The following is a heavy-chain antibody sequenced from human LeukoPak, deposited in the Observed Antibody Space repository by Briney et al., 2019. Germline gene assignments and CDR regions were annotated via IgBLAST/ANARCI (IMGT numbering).Heavy chain of an antibody. J-gene: IGHJ3*02. Sequence: SETLSLTCTVSGGSISSSSYYWGWIRQPPGKGLEWIGSIYYSGSTYYNPSLKSRVTISVDTSKNQFSLKLSSVTAADTAVYYCASSMYSSSWYGGDAFDIWGQGTMVTVSS. D-gene: IGHD6-13*01. CDR3: ASSMYSSSWYGGDAFDI. CDR1: GGSISSSSYY. V-gene: IGHV4-39*07. CDR2: IYYSGST.